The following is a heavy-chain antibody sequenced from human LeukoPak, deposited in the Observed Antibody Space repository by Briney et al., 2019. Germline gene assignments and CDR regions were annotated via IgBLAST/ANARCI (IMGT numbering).Heavy chain of an antibody. CDR2: IYYSGST. D-gene: IGHD6-13*01. J-gene: IGHJ4*02. CDR1: GGSISSGGYY. CDR3: ARGYKATAGNNVDY. V-gene: IGHV4-31*03. Sequence: SQTLSLTCTVSGGSISSGGYYWSWIRQHPGKGLEWIGYIYYSGSTYYNPSLKSRVTISVDTSKNQFSLKLSSVTAADTAVYYCARGYKATAGNNVDYWGQGTLVTVSS.